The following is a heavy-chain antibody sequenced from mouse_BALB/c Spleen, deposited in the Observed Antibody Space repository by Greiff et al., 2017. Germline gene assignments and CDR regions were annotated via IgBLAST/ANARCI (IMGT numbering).Heavy chain of an antibody. CDR3: AHYGSSPYYAMDY. J-gene: IGHJ4*01. D-gene: IGHD1-1*01. V-gene: IGHV14-3*02. CDR1: GFDIKDTY. Sequence: VQLQQSGAELVKPGASVKLSCTASGFDIKDTYMHWVKQRPEQGLEWIGRTDPANGNTKYDPKFQGKATITADTSSNTAYLQLSSLTSEDTAVYYCAHYGSSPYYAMDYWGQGTSVTVSS. CDR2: TDPANGNT.